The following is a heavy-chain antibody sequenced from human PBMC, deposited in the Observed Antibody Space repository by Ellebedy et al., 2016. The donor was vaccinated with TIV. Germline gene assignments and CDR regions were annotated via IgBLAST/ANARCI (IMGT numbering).Heavy chain of an antibody. D-gene: IGHD3-10*01. Sequence: GESLKISCAASAFTFSRYAMSWVRQAPGQGLEWVSAITGSGVSTYYADSAKGRFTISRDNSKNTLYLQMNSLRAEDTAVYYCAKDYVSGSYYYYYQGMDVWGQGTTVTVSS. CDR2: ITGSGVST. CDR3: AKDYVSGSYYYYYQGMDV. V-gene: IGHV3-23*01. J-gene: IGHJ6*02. CDR1: AFTFSRYA.